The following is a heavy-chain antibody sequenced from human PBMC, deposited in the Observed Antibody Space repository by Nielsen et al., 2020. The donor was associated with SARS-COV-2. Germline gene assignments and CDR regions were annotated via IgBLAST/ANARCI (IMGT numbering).Heavy chain of an antibody. CDR3: ARSTLLLTGYPTDFFDY. Sequence: GSLKISCAASGFTFSSYEMNWVRQAPGKGLEWVSYISSSGSTIYYADSVKGRFTISRDNAKNSLYLQMNSLRAEDTAVYYCARSTLLLTGYPTDFFDYWGQGTLVTVSS. V-gene: IGHV3-48*03. CDR1: GFTFSSYE. CDR2: ISSSGSTI. D-gene: IGHD3-9*01. J-gene: IGHJ4*02.